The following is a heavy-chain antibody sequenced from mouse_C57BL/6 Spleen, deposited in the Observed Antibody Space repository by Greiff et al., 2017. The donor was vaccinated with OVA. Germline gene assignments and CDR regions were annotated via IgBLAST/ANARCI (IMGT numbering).Heavy chain of an antibody. V-gene: IGHV5-4*01. CDR1: GFTFSSYA. Sequence: EVQRVESGGGLVKPGGSLKLSCAASGFTFSSYAMSWVRQTPEKRLEWVATISDGGSYTYYPDNVKGRFTISRDNAKNNLYLQMSHLKSEDTAMYYCAREVITTVVAPFDYWGQGTTLTVSS. CDR2: ISDGGSYT. D-gene: IGHD1-1*01. J-gene: IGHJ2*01. CDR3: AREVITTVVAPFDY.